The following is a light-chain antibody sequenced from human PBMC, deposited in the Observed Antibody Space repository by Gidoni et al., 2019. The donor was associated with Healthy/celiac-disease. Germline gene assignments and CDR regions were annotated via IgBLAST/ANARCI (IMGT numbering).Light chain of an antibody. CDR2: GAS. J-gene: IGKJ1*01. Sequence: EIVMTQSPATLSVSPGERATLSCRASQSVSSNLAGYQQKPGQAPRLLVYGASTRATGIPARFSGSGSGTEFTLTISSLQSEDFAVYYSQQYNNGPRTFGQXTKVEIK. V-gene: IGKV3-15*01. CDR1: QSVSSN. CDR3: QQYNNGPRT.